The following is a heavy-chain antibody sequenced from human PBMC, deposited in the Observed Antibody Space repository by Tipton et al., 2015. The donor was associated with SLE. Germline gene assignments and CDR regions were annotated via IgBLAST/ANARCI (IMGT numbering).Heavy chain of an antibody. V-gene: IGHV3-23*01. Sequence: SLRLSCEASGFIFRMYGMSWVRQAPGKGLEWVSTISDNEGDTYYADSVKGRFTISRDNSKRMVYLQMDGLRVDDTAVYYCARRGGYRAYEDYFDSWGQGTLVTVSS. CDR1: GFIFRMYG. CDR3: ARRGGYRAYEDYFDS. J-gene: IGHJ4*02. CDR2: ISDNEGDT. D-gene: IGHD5-12*01.